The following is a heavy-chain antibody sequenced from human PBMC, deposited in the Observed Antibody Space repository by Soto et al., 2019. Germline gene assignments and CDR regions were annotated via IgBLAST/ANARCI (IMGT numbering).Heavy chain of an antibody. D-gene: IGHD7-27*01. CDR1: GYTFTSYG. J-gene: IGHJ4*02. Sequence: QVQLVQSGAEVKKPGASVKVSCKNSGYTFTSYGVSWVRQAPGQGLEWVGWISGYNGNTNYAQKLQGIVTITTDTSTATAYIELRGLRSDDTSIYYSALGYFDYWGQGTLFTFSS. CDR2: ISGYNGNT. CDR3: ALGYFDY. V-gene: IGHV1-18*04.